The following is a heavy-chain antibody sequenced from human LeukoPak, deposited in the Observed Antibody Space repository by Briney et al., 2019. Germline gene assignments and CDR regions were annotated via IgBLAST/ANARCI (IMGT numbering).Heavy chain of an antibody. V-gene: IGHV4-30-2*01. D-gene: IGHD7-27*01. CDR2: IYPRGST. J-gene: IGHJ4*02. CDR3: ARFSPRAMGNYLDF. CDR1: GGSISSGSYS. Sequence: SETLSLTCAVSGGSISSGSYSWSWIRQPPGKGLEWIGYIYPRGSTYYNPSLKSRVILSLDKSANQFSLDLSSVTAADTAVYYCARFSPRAMGNYLDFWGQGTLVTVSS.